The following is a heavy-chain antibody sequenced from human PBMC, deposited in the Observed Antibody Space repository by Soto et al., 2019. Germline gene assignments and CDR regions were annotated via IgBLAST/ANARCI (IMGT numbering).Heavy chain of an antibody. CDR3: APGGVIAGTTPLPDY. J-gene: IGHJ4*02. D-gene: IGHD1-1*01. V-gene: IGHV4-59*01. CDR2: IYYSGST. Sequence: QVQLQESGPGLVKPSETLSLTCTVSGGSISSYYWSWIRQPPGKGLEWIGYIYYSGSTNYNPSLKLRVYNTADTTKNQVPLKLRSPADADPAVYYCAPGGVIAGTTPLPDYWGQGTLVTVSS. CDR1: GGSISSYY.